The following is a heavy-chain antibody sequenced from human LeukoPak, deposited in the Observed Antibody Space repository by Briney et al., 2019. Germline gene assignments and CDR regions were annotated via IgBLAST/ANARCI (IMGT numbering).Heavy chain of an antibody. CDR2: ISSSSGYI. Sequence: PGGSLRLSCAASGFTFSSYAMSWVRQAPGKGLEWVSSISSSSGYIYYADSVKGRFTISRDNAKNSLYLQMNSLRAEDTAVYYCAGDRAPVFDMWGQGTMVTVSS. V-gene: IGHV3-21*06. J-gene: IGHJ3*02. CDR1: GFTFSSYA. CDR3: AGDRAPVFDM. D-gene: IGHD3-10*01.